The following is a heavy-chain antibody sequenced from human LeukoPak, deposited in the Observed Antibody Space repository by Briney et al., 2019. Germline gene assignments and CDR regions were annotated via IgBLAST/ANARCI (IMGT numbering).Heavy chain of an antibody. CDR2: IIAMFGAT. V-gene: IGHV1-69*05. Sequence: ASVKVSCKASGGTFSSYAVSWVRQAPGQGLEWMGGIIAMFGATNYAQNFQGRVTINTDESTSTAYMELISLRSEDTAVYYCARCDCNGYYFCDYWGQGTLVTVSS. CDR1: GGTFSSYA. CDR3: ARCDCNGYYFCDY. D-gene: IGHD3-22*01. J-gene: IGHJ4*02.